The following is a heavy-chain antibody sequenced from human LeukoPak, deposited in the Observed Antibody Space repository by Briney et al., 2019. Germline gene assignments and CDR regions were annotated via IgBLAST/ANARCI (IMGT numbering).Heavy chain of an antibody. CDR1: GFTFSSYS. V-gene: IGHV3-21*01. CDR2: ISSSSYI. D-gene: IGHD1-14*01. Sequence: PGGSLRLSCAASGFTFSSYSMNWVRQAPGKGLEWVSSISSSSYIYYADSVKGRFTISRDNAKNSLYLQMNSLRAEDTAVYYCARPDGIKRQYYFDYWGQGTLVTVSS. J-gene: IGHJ4*02. CDR3: ARPDGIKRQYYFDY.